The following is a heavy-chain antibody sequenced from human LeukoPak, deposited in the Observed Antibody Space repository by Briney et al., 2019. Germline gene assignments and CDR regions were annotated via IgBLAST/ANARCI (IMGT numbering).Heavy chain of an antibody. V-gene: IGHV4-4*07. D-gene: IGHD3-22*01. CDR2: IYTSGST. CDR1: GGSISSYY. Sequence: SETLSLTCTVSGGSISSYYWSWIRQPAGKGLEWIGRIYTSGSTYYNPSLKSRVTISVDTSKNQFSLKLSSVTAADTAVYYCVGYYYDSSGYYRDYWGQGTLVTVSS. CDR3: VGYYYDSSGYYRDY. J-gene: IGHJ4*02.